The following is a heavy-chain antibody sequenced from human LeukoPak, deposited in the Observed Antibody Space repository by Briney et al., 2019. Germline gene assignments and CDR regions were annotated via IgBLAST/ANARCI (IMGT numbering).Heavy chain of an antibody. CDR3: AKDGGGPLD. Sequence: GGSLRLSCAASGFSLRTSWMSWVRQAPGKGLEWVGNIKQDGSEKNYVDSVKGRFTISRDNANNSLYLQMNSLRAEDTAVYYCAKDGGGPLDWGQGTLVTVSS. CDR2: IKQDGSEK. D-gene: IGHD3-10*01. CDR1: GFSLRTSW. V-gene: IGHV3-7*04. J-gene: IGHJ4*02.